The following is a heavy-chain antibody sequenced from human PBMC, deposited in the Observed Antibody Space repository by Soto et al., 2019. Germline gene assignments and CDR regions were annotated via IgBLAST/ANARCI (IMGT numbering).Heavy chain of an antibody. CDR1: GFTFTRYS. J-gene: IGHJ4*02. Sequence: KAGGSLRLSCAASGFTFTRYSMNWVRRAPGKGLEWVSSISSTTNYIYYGDSMKGRFTISRDNAKNSLYLEMNSLRAEDTAVYYCARGSEDLTSNFDYWGQGTLVTVSS. V-gene: IGHV3-21*06. CDR3: ARGSEDLTSNFDY. CDR2: ISSTTNYI.